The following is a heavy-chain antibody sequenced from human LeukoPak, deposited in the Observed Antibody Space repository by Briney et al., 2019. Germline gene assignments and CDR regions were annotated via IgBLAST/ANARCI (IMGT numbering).Heavy chain of an antibody. CDR1: GFTFSSYW. CDR2: IKQDGSEK. D-gene: IGHD4-11*01. J-gene: IGHJ4*02. CDR3: ARAGLQSLVY. Sequence: PGGSLRLSCAVYGFTFSSYWMSWVRQAPGKGLEWVAYIKQDGSEKYYVDSVKGRLTISIDNAKISLYLQRNSLRAEDTAVYYGARAGLQSLVYWGQGALVTVAS. V-gene: IGHV3-7*01.